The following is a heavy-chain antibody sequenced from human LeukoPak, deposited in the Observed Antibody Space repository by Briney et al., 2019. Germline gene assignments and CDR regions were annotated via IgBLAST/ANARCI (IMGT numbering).Heavy chain of an antibody. J-gene: IGHJ3*02. Sequence: GGSLRLSCAASGFTFSSYSMNWVRQAPGKGLEWVSSISSSSSYIYYADSVKGRFTISRDNAKNSLYLQMNSLRAEDTAVYYCARGPYDSSGYPHRGAFDIWGQGTMVTVSS. CDR1: GFTFSSYS. D-gene: IGHD3-22*01. CDR2: ISSSSSYI. V-gene: IGHV3-21*01. CDR3: ARGPYDSSGYPHRGAFDI.